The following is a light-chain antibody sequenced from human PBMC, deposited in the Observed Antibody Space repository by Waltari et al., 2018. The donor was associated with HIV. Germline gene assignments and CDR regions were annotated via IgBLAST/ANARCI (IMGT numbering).Light chain of an antibody. Sequence: QSALTQPASVSGSPGQSIVISCTGINSNLVSWYQHHPGKVPRLMIYEVTKRPSGVSNRFSGSKSANTASLMISGLQAEDEGDYYCSSYAGGHSWVFGGGTKLTVL. J-gene: IGLJ3*02. CDR1: NSNL. CDR3: SSYAGGHSWV. V-gene: IGLV2-23*02. CDR2: EVT.